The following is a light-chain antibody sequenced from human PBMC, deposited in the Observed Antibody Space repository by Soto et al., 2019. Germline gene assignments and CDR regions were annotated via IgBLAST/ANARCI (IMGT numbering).Light chain of an antibody. V-gene: IGKV3-15*01. CDR2: AAS. Sequence: DIVLTQSPGTLFLSPGERATLSCRASQSVSSYLAWYQQKPGQAPRLLIFAASTRATGIPARFSGSGSGTEFSLTITSLQSEDFALYYCQQYNNRPPWTFGQGTKVDIK. J-gene: IGKJ1*01. CDR1: QSVSSY. CDR3: QQYNNRPPWT.